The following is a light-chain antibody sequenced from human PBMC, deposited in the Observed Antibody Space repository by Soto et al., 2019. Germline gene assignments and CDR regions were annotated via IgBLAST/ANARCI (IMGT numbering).Light chain of an antibody. Sequence: DIQMTQSPSTLSTSVGDRVTITCRASQSISSWLAWYQQKPGKAPKLLISQASTLESGVPSRFSGSGAATEFSLTIINLQPDDFATYYCQQYSTYPWTFGQGTKVEIK. V-gene: IGKV1-5*03. J-gene: IGKJ1*01. CDR3: QQYSTYPWT. CDR1: QSISSW. CDR2: QAS.